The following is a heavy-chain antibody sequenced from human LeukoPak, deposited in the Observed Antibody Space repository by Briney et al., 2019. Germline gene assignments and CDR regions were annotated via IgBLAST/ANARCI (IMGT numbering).Heavy chain of an antibody. D-gene: IGHD3-22*01. Sequence: ASVKVSCKASGYTFTSYAMHWVRQAPGQRLEWMGWINAGNGNTKYSQKFQGRVTITRDTSASTAYMELSSLRSDDTAVYYCARNGDYYDSSEDFQHWGQGTLVTVSS. V-gene: IGHV1-3*01. CDR2: INAGNGNT. J-gene: IGHJ1*01. CDR1: GYTFTSYA. CDR3: ARNGDYYDSSEDFQH.